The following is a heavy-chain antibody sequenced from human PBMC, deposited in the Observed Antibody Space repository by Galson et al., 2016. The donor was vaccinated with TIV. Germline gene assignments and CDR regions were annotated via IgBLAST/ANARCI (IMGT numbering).Heavy chain of an antibody. V-gene: IGHV1-2*04. CDR1: GYTFSDYY. CDR3: ARDDGYTSGSDY. J-gene: IGHJ4*02. CDR2: INPNTGGT. D-gene: IGHD6-19*01. Sequence: SVKVSCKASGYTFSDYYMHWVRQAPGQGLEWMGWINPNTGGTNHAQQFQGWVSMTRDTSINTAYMELSRLKSDDTAVYYCARDDGYTSGSDYWGQGTQVTVSS.